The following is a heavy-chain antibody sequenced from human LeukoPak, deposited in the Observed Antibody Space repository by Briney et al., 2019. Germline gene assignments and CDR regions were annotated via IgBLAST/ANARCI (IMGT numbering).Heavy chain of an antibody. CDR1: EYSFTNYW. D-gene: IGHD3-10*01. Sequence: GESLKISCKGSEYSFTNYWIGWVRQMPGKGLEWMGIIYPGDSDTRYSPSFQGQVTISADKSISTAYLQWSSLKASDTAMYFCATYAGSYSKYFQHWGQGTLVAVSS. V-gene: IGHV5-51*01. CDR2: IYPGDSDT. J-gene: IGHJ1*01. CDR3: ATYAGSYSKYFQH.